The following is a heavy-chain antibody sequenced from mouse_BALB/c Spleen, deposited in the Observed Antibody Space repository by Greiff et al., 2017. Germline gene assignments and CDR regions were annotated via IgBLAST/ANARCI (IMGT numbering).Heavy chain of an antibody. J-gene: IGHJ2*01. V-gene: IGHV5-6-3*01. CDR1: GFTFSSYG. CDR2: INSNGGST. CDR3: ARVYCGNPYFDY. D-gene: IGHD2-1*01. Sequence: EVQRVESGGGLVQPGGSLKLSCAASGFTFSSYGMSWVRQTPDKRLELVATINSNGGSTYYPDSVTGRFTISRDDSKTTLYLKMSSLKSEDTAMYYCARVYCGNPYFDYWGQGTTVTVS.